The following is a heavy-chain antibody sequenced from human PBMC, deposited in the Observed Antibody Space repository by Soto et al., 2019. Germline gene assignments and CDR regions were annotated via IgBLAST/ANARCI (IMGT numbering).Heavy chain of an antibody. D-gene: IGHD1-26*01. Sequence: QVQLVESGGGVVQPGRSLRLSCAASGFTFSSYGMHWVRQAPGKGLEWVAVISYDGRNKYYADSVKGRFTISRDNSKNTLYLQMNSLRAEDTAVYYCAKVRYSGSYGDYCGQGTLVTVSS. CDR1: GFTFSSYG. CDR3: AKVRYSGSYGDY. CDR2: ISYDGRNK. J-gene: IGHJ4*02. V-gene: IGHV3-30*18.